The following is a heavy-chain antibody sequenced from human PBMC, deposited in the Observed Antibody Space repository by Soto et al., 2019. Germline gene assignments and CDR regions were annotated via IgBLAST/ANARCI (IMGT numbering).Heavy chain of an antibody. J-gene: IGHJ6*02. CDR2: IDPSDSYT. CDR1: GYSFTSYW. V-gene: IGHV5-10-1*01. Sequence: GESLKISCKGSGYSFTSYWISWVRQMPGKGLEWMGRIDPSDSYTNYSPSFQGHVTISADKSISTAYLQWSSLKASDTAMYYCERLTKVHTQSPYGMDVWGQGTTVTVSS. D-gene: IGHD4-17*01. CDR3: ERLTKVHTQSPYGMDV.